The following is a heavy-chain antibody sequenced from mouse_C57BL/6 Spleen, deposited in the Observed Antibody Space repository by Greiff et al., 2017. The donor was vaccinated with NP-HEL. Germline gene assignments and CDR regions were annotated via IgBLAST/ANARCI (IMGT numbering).Heavy chain of an antibody. J-gene: IGHJ2*01. CDR1: GYTFTSYW. CDR2: IYPGSGST. Sequence: QVHVKQPGAELVKPGASVKMSCKASGYTFTSYWITWVKQRPGQGLEWIGDIYPGSGSTNYNEKFKSKATLTVDTSSSTAYMQLSSLTSEDSAVYYCARERWDPYYFDYWGQGTTLTVSS. D-gene: IGHD4-1*01. V-gene: IGHV1-55*01. CDR3: ARERWDPYYFDY.